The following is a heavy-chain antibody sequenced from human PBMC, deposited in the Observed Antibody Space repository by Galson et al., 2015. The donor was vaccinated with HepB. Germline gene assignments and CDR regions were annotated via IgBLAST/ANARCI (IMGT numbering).Heavy chain of an antibody. J-gene: IGHJ1*01. CDR1: GGTFSSYA. D-gene: IGHD3-22*01. V-gene: IGHV1-69*06. CDR2: IIPIFGTA. CDR3: ASTGAYYYDSSGYYYGIEYFQH. Sequence: SVKVSCKASGGTFSSYAISWVRQAPGQGLEWMGGIIPIFGTANYAQKFQGRVTITADKSTSTAYMELSSLRSEDTAVYYCASTGAYYYDSSGYYYGIEYFQHWGQGTLVTVSS.